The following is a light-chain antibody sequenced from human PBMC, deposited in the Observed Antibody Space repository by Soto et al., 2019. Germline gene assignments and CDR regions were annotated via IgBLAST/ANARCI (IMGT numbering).Light chain of an antibody. CDR2: GAS. CDR3: QQYGSSLGIT. CDR1: QSVSSSY. Sequence: EIVLTQSPGTLSLSPGERATLSCRASQSVSSSYLAWYQQKPGQAPRLLIYGASSRATGIPDRFSGSGSGTDFTLTISRLEPEYFAVYYCQQYGSSLGITFGQGTRLEIK. V-gene: IGKV3-20*01. J-gene: IGKJ5*01.